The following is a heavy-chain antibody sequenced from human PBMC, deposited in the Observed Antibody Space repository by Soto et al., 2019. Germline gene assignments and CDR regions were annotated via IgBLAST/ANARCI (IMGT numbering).Heavy chain of an antibody. J-gene: IGHJ6*03. V-gene: IGHV3-9*01. CDR2: ISWNSGSI. CDR3: AKDIGGSYGDYYYMDV. D-gene: IGHD4-17*01. CDR1: GFTFDDYA. Sequence: EVQLVESGGGLVQPGRSLRLSCAASGFTFDDYAMHWVGQLPGKGLEWVSGISWNSGSIGYADSVKGRFTISRDNAKNSLYLQMNSLRGEDTALYYCAKDIGGSYGDYYYMDVWGKGTTVTVSS.